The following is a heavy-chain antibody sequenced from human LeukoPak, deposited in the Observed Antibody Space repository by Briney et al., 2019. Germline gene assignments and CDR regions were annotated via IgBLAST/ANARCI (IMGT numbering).Heavy chain of an antibody. J-gene: IGHJ4*02. V-gene: IGHV3-23*01. D-gene: IGHD3-22*01. Sequence: GGSLRLSCAASGFTFSNYAMSWVRQAPGKGLEWVSTISDSGRNTYYAASVKGRFTISRDNSKNTLYLQMNSLRAEDTAVYYCAKTRMTVVVYSFDYWGQGTLVTVSS. CDR2: ISDSGRNT. CDR1: GFTFSNYA. CDR3: AKTRMTVVVYSFDY.